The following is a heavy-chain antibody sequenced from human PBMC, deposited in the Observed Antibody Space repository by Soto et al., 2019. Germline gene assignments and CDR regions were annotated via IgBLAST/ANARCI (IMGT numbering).Heavy chain of an antibody. V-gene: IGHV3-48*03. J-gene: IGHJ4*02. Sequence: PGGSLRLSCAASGFTFSSYEMNWVRQAPGKGLEWVSYISSSGSTIYYADSVKGRFTISRDNAKNSLYLQMNSLRAEDTAVYYCASTGIVGATSWRYYFDYWGQGTLVTVSS. CDR2: ISSSGSTI. CDR1: GFTFSSYE. CDR3: ASTGIVGATSWRYYFDY. D-gene: IGHD1-26*01.